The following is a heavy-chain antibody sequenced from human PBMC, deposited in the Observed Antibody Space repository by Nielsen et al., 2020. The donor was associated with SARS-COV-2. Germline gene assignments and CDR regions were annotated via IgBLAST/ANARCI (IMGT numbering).Heavy chain of an antibody. CDR2: INVGNGNT. V-gene: IGHV1-3*01. Sequence: ASVKVSCKASGYTFTSYAMHWVRQAPGQRLEWMGWINVGNGNTKYSQKFQGRVTITRDTSASTAYMELSSLRSEDTAVYYCARTGYCSSTSCLTIDYWGQGTLVTVSS. D-gene: IGHD2-2*01. J-gene: IGHJ4*02. CDR3: ARTGYCSSTSCLTIDY. CDR1: GYTFTSYA.